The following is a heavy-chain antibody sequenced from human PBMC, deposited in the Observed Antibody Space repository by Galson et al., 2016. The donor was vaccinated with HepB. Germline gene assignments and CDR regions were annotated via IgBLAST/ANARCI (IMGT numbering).Heavy chain of an antibody. CDR3: ARVYESSVDD. D-gene: IGHD3-22*01. V-gene: IGHV4-39*02. Sequence: SETLSLTCTVSGGSVSSVSHHWGWIRQPPGKGLEWIGSIHYSGKTYYSPSLVRRVAISIDTSMNHFSLTLSSVTAADTAVYYCARVYESSVDDWGQGTLVTVSS. CDR2: IHYSGKT. J-gene: IGHJ4*02. CDR1: GGSVSSVSHH.